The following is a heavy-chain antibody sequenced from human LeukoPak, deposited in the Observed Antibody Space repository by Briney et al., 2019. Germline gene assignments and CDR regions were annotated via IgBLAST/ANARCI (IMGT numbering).Heavy chain of an antibody. CDR3: AREWQGGIAAAGTRIEGDY. Sequence: GGSLRLSCAVSGFSVSGYWMTWDRQAPGKGLEWVADIKQDGSEKSYVDSVKGRFTISRDNAENSLFLQMNSLRVEDTAVYYCAREWQGGIAAAGTRIEGDYWGQGTLVAVSS. CDR1: GFSVSGYW. CDR2: IKQDGSEK. V-gene: IGHV3-7*01. D-gene: IGHD6-13*01. J-gene: IGHJ4*02.